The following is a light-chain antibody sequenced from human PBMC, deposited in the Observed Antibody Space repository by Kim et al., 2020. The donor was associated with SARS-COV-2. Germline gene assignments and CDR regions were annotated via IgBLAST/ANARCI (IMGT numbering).Light chain of an antibody. CDR1: SSNIGSQT. V-gene: IGLV1-44*01. CDR3: TTWDVSLSAWV. CDR2: NNN. Sequence: SVLTQPPSASATPGQRVTISCFGSSSNIGSQTVNWYEQFPGTVPKLLIYNNNLRPSGVPARFSGSKSGTSASLAISGLQSEDEADYYCTTWDVSLSAWVFGGGTKLTVL. J-gene: IGLJ3*02.